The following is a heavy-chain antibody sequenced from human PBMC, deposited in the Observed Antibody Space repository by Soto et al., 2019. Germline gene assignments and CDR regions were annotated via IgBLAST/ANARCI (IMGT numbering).Heavy chain of an antibody. J-gene: IGHJ3*01. CDR3: ARGPTHGAFDL. CDR1: GSPFD. CDR2: IVPDGRNQ. V-gene: IGHV3-30-3*01. Sequence: GRSLRLSCVASGSPFDVHWVRQAPGKGPEWVAHIVPDGRNQYWADSVKGRFTGSRDNAKNTVYLQMNSLRTEDTAVYYCARGPTHGAFDLWGQGTMVTVSS.